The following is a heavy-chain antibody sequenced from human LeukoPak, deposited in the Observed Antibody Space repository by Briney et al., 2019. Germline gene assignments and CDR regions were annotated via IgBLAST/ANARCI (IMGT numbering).Heavy chain of an antibody. V-gene: IGHV3-74*01. Sequence: PGGSLRLSCAASGFTFSSDWMHSVRHAPGKGLGWVSRINSDGRRTSYADTVKRRFTTSRDNAKNTLYLQMNSLRAGDTAVYYCARTGRSDYGDYSYFDYWGQGALVTVSS. D-gene: IGHD4-17*01. CDR3: ARTGRSDYGDYSYFDY. CDR2: INSDGRRT. J-gene: IGHJ4*02. CDR1: GFTFSSDW.